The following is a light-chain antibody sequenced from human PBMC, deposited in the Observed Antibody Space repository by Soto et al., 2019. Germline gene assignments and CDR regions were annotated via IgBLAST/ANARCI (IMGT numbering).Light chain of an antibody. J-gene: IGKJ4*01. CDR1: LRISKY. CDR2: GAS. Sequence: DIKLTQSPSSLSASLGDRVTITCRASLRISKYLNWYQPKPGKAPKLLIYGASTLQSGVPSSFSGRGSGTAFTLTITNLQPEDSATYFCQQSHSTPPTFGGGTKLEI. CDR3: QQSHSTPPT. V-gene: IGKV1-39*01.